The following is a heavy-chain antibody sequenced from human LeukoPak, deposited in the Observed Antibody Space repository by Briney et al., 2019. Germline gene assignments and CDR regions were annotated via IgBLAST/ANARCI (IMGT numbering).Heavy chain of an antibody. J-gene: IGHJ3*01. CDR3: ARGSSSSWYSFDF. CDR2: INPNSGGT. Sequence: ASVKVSCKASGYIFTGYYMHWVRQAPGQGPEWMGWINPNSGGTHFAQKFQGRVTMTRDTSISTVYMELSRLRSDDTAVYYCARGSSSSWYSFDFWGQGTVVTVSS. CDR1: GYIFTGYY. D-gene: IGHD6-13*01. V-gene: IGHV1-2*02.